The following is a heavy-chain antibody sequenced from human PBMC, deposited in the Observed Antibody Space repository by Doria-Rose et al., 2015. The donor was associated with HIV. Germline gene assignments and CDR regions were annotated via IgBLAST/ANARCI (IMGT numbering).Heavy chain of an antibody. CDR3: ARIKSSRWYHKYYFDF. D-gene: IGHD6-13*01. Sequence: QESGPVLVKPTETLTLTCTVSGVSLSSPGMGVSWIRQPPGKALEWLANMFSDDERSYKTSLKSRLTISRGTSKSQVVLTMTDMDPVDTATYYCARIKSSRWYHKYYFDFWGRGTLVIVSA. CDR2: MFSDDER. V-gene: IGHV2-26*01. CDR1: GVSLSSPGMG. J-gene: IGHJ4*02.